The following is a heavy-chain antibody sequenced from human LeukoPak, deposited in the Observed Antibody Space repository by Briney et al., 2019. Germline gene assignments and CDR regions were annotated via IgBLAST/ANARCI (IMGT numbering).Heavy chain of an antibody. Sequence: ASVKVSCKASGGTFSSYAISWVRQAPGQGLEWMGGIIPIFGTANYAQKFQGRVTITADESTSTAYMELSSQRSEDTAVYYCARDSGQLAPWGYHDAFDIWGQGTMVTVSS. V-gene: IGHV1-69*13. CDR3: ARDSGQLAPWGYHDAFDI. CDR1: GGTFSSYA. CDR2: IIPIFGTA. D-gene: IGHD6-13*01. J-gene: IGHJ3*02.